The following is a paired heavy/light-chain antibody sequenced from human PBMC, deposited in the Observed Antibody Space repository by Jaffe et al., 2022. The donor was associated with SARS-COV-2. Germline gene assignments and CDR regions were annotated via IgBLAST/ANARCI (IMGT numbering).Heavy chain of an antibody. V-gene: IGHV3-7*01. CDR1: AFTFSSYW. CDR3: ARDRGP. CDR2: INPDGSGK. Sequence: EEHLVESGGELVQPGGSLRLSCAASAFTFSSYWMNWVRQAPGKGLEWVANINPDGSGKYYVDSVKGRFTISRDNAKNSLYLQMNSLRVEDTAVYYCARDRGPWGQGTLVTVSP. J-gene: IGHJ5*02.
Light chain of an antibody. V-gene: IGKV1-39*01. CDR2: DTS. CDR3: QQTYRAPDT. J-gene: IGKJ2*01. Sequence: DIQMTQSPSSLSASVGDRVTITCRASQSISGSLNWYQQKPGKAPKPMLYDTSNLQSGVPSRFSGSGSGTDYTLTISSLQPEDFATYYCQQTYRAPDTFGQGTKVEIK. CDR1: QSISGS.